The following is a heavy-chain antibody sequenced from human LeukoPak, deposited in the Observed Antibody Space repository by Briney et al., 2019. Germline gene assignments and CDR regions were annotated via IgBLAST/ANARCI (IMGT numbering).Heavy chain of an antibody. CDR3: VKALGYCSGGSCLAFDI. CDR2: ISYDGSNK. CDR1: GFTFSSYG. D-gene: IGHD2-15*01. Sequence: PGGSLRLSCAASGFTFSSYGMHWVRQAPGKGLEWVAVISYDGSNKYYADSVKGRFTISRDNSKNTLYLQMSSLRTEDTAVYYCVKALGYCSGGSCLAFDIWGQGTMVTVSS. J-gene: IGHJ3*02. V-gene: IGHV3-30*18.